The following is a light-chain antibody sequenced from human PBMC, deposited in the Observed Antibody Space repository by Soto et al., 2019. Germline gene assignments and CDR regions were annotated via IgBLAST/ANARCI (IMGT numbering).Light chain of an antibody. CDR3: QSYDSSLSGSEV. J-gene: IGLJ1*01. CDR2: GNG. Sequence: QSALTQPPSVSGAPGQRVTISCTGSSSNIGAGYDVHWYQQLPGTAPKLLIYGNGNRPSGVPDRFSGSKSGTSASLAITGLQAEDEADYYCQSYDSSLSGSEVFGIGTKVTVL. CDR1: SSNIGAGYD. V-gene: IGLV1-40*01.